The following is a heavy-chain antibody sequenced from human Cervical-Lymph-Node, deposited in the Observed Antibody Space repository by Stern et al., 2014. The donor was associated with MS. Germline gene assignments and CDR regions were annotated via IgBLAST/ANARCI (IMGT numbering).Heavy chain of an antibody. Sequence: EVHLVESGADVNKPGESLKISCKGSGHSFTNYWIAWVRQMPGKGLEWMGIIFPDDSSTRYSPSFQGQVTISADKSISTAYLQWSSLKASDTAMYYCARRYADYYDYWGQGTLVTVSS. J-gene: IGHJ4*02. CDR2: IFPDDSST. CDR3: ARRYADYYDY. CDR1: GHSFTNYW. D-gene: IGHD3-16*01. V-gene: IGHV5-51*01.